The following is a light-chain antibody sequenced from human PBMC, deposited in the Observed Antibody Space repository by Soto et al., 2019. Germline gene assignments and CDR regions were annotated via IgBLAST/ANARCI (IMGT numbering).Light chain of an antibody. V-gene: IGKV3-15*01. Sequence: IVMTQSPATLSVSPGERATVSCSATQSVRSNLAWYQQQPGQAPRLLIFNTSTRATGIPARFSGSGSGTEFTLTISILQSEDFAVYYCQHYNNWPPITFGQGTRLEIK. CDR3: QHYNNWPPIT. CDR2: NTS. CDR1: QSVRSN. J-gene: IGKJ5*01.